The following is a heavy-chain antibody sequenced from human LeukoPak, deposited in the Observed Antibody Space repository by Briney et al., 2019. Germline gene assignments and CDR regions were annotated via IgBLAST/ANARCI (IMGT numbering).Heavy chain of an antibody. CDR1: RGTFSSYA. J-gene: IGHJ4*02. CDR2: IIPIFGTA. D-gene: IGHD3-22*01. V-gene: IGHV1-69*05. Sequence: EASVKVSCKASRGTFSSYAISWVRQAHGQGLEWMGGIIPIFGTANYAQKFQGRATLPTDESTSTAYMELSSLRSEDTAAYYCARWNYYDSSGYYYRDDEDWGQGTLVTVSS. CDR3: ARWNYYDSSGYYYRDDED.